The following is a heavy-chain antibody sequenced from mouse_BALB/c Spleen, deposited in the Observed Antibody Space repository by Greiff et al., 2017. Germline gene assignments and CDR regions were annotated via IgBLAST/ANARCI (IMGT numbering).Heavy chain of an antibody. V-gene: IGHV5-17*02. D-gene: IGHD1-1*02. J-gene: IGHJ3*01. CDR1: GFTFSSFG. CDR2: ISSGSSTI. CDR3: GGDYGGFDY. Sequence: EVQVVESGGGLVQPGGSRKLSCAASGFTFSSFGMHWVRQAPEKGLEWVAYISSGSSTIYYADTVKGRITIAKDNPNTTLFLQMTRLRSEDTAMYYCGGDYGGFDYWGQGTLVTVSA.